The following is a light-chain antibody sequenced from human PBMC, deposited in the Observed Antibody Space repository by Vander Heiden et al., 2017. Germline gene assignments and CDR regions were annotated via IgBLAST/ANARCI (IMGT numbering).Light chain of an antibody. V-gene: IGKV1-39*01. Sequence: DIQMTQSPYSLSASVGDRVTITCRASQSIDTYLNWYQQIPGKAPKVLIYAASIVQSEIPSRFSGSGSGTVFTLTISSLQPEDFGVYYCQQSYRIPFTFGPGTKVDIK. CDR1: QSIDTY. J-gene: IGKJ3*01. CDR3: QQSYRIPFT. CDR2: AAS.